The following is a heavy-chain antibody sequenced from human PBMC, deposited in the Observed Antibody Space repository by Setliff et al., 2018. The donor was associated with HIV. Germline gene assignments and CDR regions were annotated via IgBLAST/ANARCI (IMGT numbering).Heavy chain of an antibody. CDR2: INPNSGGT. CDR3: ARGEGGSGFQQYYYMDV. V-gene: IGHV1-2*06. J-gene: IGHJ6*03. D-gene: IGHD1-26*01. Sequence: GASVKVSCKATGYTFTDYYMHWVRQAPGQGLEWMGRINPNSGGTQYGQRFQGRVTMTRATSSSTAYMELNGLRSDDTAVYFCARGEGGSGFQQYYYMDVWGKGTTVIVSS. CDR1: GYTFTDYY.